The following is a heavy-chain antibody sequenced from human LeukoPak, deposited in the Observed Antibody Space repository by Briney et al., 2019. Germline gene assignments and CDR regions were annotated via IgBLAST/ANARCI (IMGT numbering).Heavy chain of an antibody. CDR2: ISGSGGST. J-gene: IGHJ4*02. V-gene: IGHV3-23*01. Sequence: GGSLRLSCAASGFTFSSYGMHWVRQAPGKGLEWVSAISGSGGSTYYADSVKGRFTISRDNSKNTLYLQMNSLRAEDTAVYYCAKKVEREYDSSGYYYGWDYWGRGTLVTVSS. D-gene: IGHD3-22*01. CDR1: GFTFSSYG. CDR3: AKKVEREYDSSGYYYGWDY.